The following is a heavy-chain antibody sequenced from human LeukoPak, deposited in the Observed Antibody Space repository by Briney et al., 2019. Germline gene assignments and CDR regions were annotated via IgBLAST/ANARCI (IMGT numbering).Heavy chain of an antibody. V-gene: IGHV3-48*03. CDR1: GFSFSSYE. J-gene: IGHJ4*01. D-gene: IGHD3-22*01. CDR2: ISSSGSTI. CDR3: ARDRYDNSGYHDY. Sequence: GGSLRLSCAASGFSFSSYEVNWVRQAPGKGLEWVSYISSSGSTIYYADSVKGRFTISRDNAKNSLYLQMNSLRAEDTAVYYCARDRYDNSGYHDYWGQEPWSPSPQ.